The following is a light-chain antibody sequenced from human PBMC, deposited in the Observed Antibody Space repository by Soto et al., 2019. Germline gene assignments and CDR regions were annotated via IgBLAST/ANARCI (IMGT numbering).Light chain of an antibody. CDR1: QSVSSD. V-gene: IGKV3-11*01. CDR2: GAS. Sequence: EMVMTQSPATLSVSPGERATLSCRAGQSVSSDLAWYHQKPGQAPRLLIYGASTRATGIPARFSGSGSGTEFTLTISSLEPEDFAVYYCQQRSNWPLFTFGPGTKV. J-gene: IGKJ3*01. CDR3: QQRSNWPLFT.